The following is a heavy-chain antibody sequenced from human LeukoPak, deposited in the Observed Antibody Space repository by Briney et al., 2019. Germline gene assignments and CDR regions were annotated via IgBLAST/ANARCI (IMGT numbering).Heavy chain of an antibody. J-gene: IGHJ3*01. V-gene: IGHV3-23*01. CDR2: ISGSGETI. Sequence: GGSLRLSCAASGFTFSDYPMSWVRQAPGKGLEWVSVISGSGETIYYADSVKGRFTISRDNSRRTLYLQMNGLRADDTAVYYCAKDRIRGWYLGYDAFDVWGQGTMVTVSS. D-gene: IGHD6-19*01. CDR1: GFTFSDYP. CDR3: AKDRIRGWYLGYDAFDV.